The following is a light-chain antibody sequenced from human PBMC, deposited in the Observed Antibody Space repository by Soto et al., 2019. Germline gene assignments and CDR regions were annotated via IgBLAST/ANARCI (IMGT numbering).Light chain of an antibody. V-gene: IGLV2-8*01. CDR3: SSSAGSNNFYV. Sequence: QSVLTQPPSASGSPGQSVTISCTGTSSDVGGYNYVSWYQQHPGKAPKLMIYQVSKLPSGVPDRFSGSKSGNTASLTVSWLQAEDEADYYCSSSAGSNNFYVCVPGTKLNVL. CDR1: SSDVGGYNY. J-gene: IGLJ1*01. CDR2: QVS.